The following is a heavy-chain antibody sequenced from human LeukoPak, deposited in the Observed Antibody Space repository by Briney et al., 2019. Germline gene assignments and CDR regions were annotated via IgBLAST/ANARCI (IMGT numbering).Heavy chain of an antibody. J-gene: IGHJ4*02. V-gene: IGHV3-11*04. CDR2: ISSSGSTI. CDR1: GFTFSDYY. Sequence: GGSLRLSCAASGFTFSDYYMSWIRQAPGKGLEWVSYISSSGSTIYYADSVKGRFTISRDNAKNSLYLQMNSLRAEDTAVYYCASLGYSGYDWKEGPDYWGQGTLVTVSS. D-gene: IGHD5-12*01. CDR3: ASLGYSGYDWKEGPDY.